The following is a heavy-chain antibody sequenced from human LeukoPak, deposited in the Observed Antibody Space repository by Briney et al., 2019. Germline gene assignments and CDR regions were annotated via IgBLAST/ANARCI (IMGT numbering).Heavy chain of an antibody. D-gene: IGHD1-26*01. CDR1: GFTFRKYW. V-gene: IGHV3-30*02. J-gene: IGHJ4*02. Sequence: GGSLRLSCVASGFTFRKYWLHWVRQAPGKGLEWVAFIRYDGSNKYYADSVKGRFTISRDKSKNTLYLQMNSLRAEDTAVYYCARDSSGSYLFDYWGQGTLVTVPS. CDR3: ARDSSGSYLFDY. CDR2: IRYDGSNK.